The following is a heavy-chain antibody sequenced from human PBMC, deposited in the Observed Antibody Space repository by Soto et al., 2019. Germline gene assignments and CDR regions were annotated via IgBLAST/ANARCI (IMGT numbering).Heavy chain of an antibody. V-gene: IGHV3-48*02. J-gene: IGHJ6*02. Sequence: GSLRLSCAASGFTFSSYSMNWVRQAPGKGLEWVSYISSSSSTIYYADSVKGRFTISRDNAKNSLYLQMNSLRDEDTAVYYCAKGIAVAGTHYGMHVWGQGTTVTVSS. CDR2: ISSSSSTI. D-gene: IGHD6-19*01. CDR3: AKGIAVAGTHYGMHV. CDR1: GFTFSSYS.